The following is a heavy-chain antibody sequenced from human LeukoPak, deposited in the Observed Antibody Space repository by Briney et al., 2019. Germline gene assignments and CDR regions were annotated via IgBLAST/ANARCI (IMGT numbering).Heavy chain of an antibody. J-gene: IGHJ4*02. Sequence: GGSLRLSCAASAFIFDDYAMHWVRQAPGKGLEWVSGINWNSGRTVYADSVKGRFTISRDNAKNSLYLQMNSLRAEDTAVYYCARDTTFDYWGQGTLVTVSS. CDR1: AFIFDDYA. CDR2: INWNSGRT. V-gene: IGHV3-9*01. CDR3: ARDTTFDY.